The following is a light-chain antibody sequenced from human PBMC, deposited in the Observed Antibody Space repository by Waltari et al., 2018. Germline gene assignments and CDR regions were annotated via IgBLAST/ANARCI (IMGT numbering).Light chain of an antibody. CDR1: SSDVGSYNL. Sequence: QSALTQPASVSGSPGQSITISCTGTSSDVGSYNLVSWYQQHPGKAPKLMIYGVSKRPSGGSKRFSGSKSGNTASLTVSGLQAEDEAYYYCCSYAGSSTSVFGTGTKVTVL. J-gene: IGLJ1*01. V-gene: IGLV2-23*02. CDR3: CSYAGSSTSV. CDR2: GVS.